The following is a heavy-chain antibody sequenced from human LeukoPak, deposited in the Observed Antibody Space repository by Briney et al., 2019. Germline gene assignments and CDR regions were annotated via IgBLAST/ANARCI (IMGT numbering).Heavy chain of an antibody. Sequence: SVKVSCKASGGTFSSYAISWVRQAPGQGLEWMGRITPVLGIANYAQKFQGRVTITADKSTSTAYMELSSLRSEDTAVYYCARDPGFVVVPAATYDAFDIWGQGTMVTVSS. CDR3: ARDPGFVVVPAATYDAFDI. CDR2: ITPVLGIA. D-gene: IGHD2-2*01. V-gene: IGHV1-69*04. CDR1: GGTFSSYA. J-gene: IGHJ3*02.